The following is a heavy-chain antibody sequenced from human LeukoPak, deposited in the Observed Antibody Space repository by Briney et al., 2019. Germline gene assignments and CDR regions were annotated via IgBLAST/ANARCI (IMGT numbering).Heavy chain of an antibody. Sequence: GRSLRLSCGASGFTFSSYAMHWVRQAPGKGLEWVAVISHDGSNKYYADSVKGRFTISRDNYKNTLYLQMNSLRAKDTAVYYCARDYGDYYFDYWGQGTLVTVSS. CDR3: ARDYGDYYFDY. CDR1: GFTFSSYA. J-gene: IGHJ4*02. CDR2: ISHDGSNK. D-gene: IGHD4-17*01. V-gene: IGHV3-30*04.